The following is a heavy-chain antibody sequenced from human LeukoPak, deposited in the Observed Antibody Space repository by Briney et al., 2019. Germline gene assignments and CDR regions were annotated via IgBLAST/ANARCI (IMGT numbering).Heavy chain of an antibody. Sequence: GGSLRLSCAAPGFTFSSYWMHWVRQAPGKGLVWVSRINSDGSSTSYADSVKGRFTISRDNAKNTLYLQMNSLRAEDTAVYYCARDRAAAGLYYYYGMDVWGQGTTVTVSS. CDR2: INSDGSST. D-gene: IGHD6-13*01. V-gene: IGHV3-74*01. CDR3: ARDRAAAGLYYYYGMDV. J-gene: IGHJ6*02. CDR1: GFTFSSYW.